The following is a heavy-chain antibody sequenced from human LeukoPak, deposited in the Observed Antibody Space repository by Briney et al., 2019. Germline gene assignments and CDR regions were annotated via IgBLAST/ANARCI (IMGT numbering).Heavy chain of an antibody. Sequence: GGSLRLSCAASGFTFSSYAMSWVRQAPGKGLEWVALISYDGSNKYYADSVKGRFTISRDNSKNTLYLQMSDLRTEDTAVYYCARTFVVVPAATTTVRGILDYWGQGTLVTVSS. CDR3: ARTFVVVPAATTTVRGILDY. V-gene: IGHV3-30*04. J-gene: IGHJ4*02. D-gene: IGHD2-2*01. CDR1: GFTFSSYA. CDR2: ISYDGSNK.